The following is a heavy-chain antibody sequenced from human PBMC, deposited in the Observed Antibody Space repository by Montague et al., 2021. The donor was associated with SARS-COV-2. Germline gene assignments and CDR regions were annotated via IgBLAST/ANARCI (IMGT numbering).Heavy chain of an antibody. CDR1: GGSISSYY. V-gene: IGHV4-59*01. CDR3: ANLRRTQLLFGTLYYGMDV. Sequence: SETLSLTCTVSGGSISSYYWSWIRQPPGRGLQWIGYISYSGSTNYNPSLKSRVAISVYTSKDHFTLRLSSVTAADTAVYYCANLRRTQLLFGTLYYGMDVWGQGTTVTVSS. CDR2: ISYSGST. J-gene: IGHJ6*02. D-gene: IGHD2-2*01.